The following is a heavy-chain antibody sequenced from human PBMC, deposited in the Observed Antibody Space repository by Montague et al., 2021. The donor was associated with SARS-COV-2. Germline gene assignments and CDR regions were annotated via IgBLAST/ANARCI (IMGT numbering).Heavy chain of an antibody. J-gene: IGHJ5*02. D-gene: IGHD3-10*01. Sequence: ETLSLTCTVSGGSISSSSYYWGWIRQPPGKGLEWIGNIFYSGSTFYNPSLKSRVTISVDTSKNDFSLKLSPVTAADTALYYCARRITMVRGVTKRNNWFDPWGRGSLVTVSS. CDR2: IFYSGST. CDR3: ARRITMVRGVTKRNNWFDP. CDR1: GGSISSSSYY. V-gene: IGHV4-39*07.